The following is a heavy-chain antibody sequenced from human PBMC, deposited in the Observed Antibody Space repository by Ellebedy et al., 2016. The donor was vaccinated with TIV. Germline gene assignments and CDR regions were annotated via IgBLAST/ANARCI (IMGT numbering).Heavy chain of an antibody. CDR2: IYYSGST. V-gene: IGHV4-59*01. D-gene: IGHD3-10*01. J-gene: IGHJ5*02. Sequence: MPSETLSLTCIVSGGSISNYYWSWIRQPPGKGLEWIGSIYYSGSTNYNPSLKSRVIISVDTSKNQFSLKLNSVTAADTAVYYWARDLAGGSGRFDPWGQGTLVTVSS. CDR3: ARDLAGGSGRFDP. CDR1: GGSISNYY.